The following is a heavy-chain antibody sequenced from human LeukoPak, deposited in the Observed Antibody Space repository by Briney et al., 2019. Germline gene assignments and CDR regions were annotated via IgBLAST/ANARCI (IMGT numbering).Heavy chain of an antibody. J-gene: IGHJ3*02. CDR1: GGSISSHY. CDR2: IYYTGST. D-gene: IGHD5-24*01. Sequence: SETLSLTCTVSGGSISSHYWSWIRQPPGKGLEWIGYIYYTGSTKYIPSLKSRVAMSVDTSRNQFSLKLSSVTAADTAVYYCARGRRDSYNPDAFDIWGQGTVVSVSS. CDR3: ARGRRDSYNPDAFDI. V-gene: IGHV4-59*11.